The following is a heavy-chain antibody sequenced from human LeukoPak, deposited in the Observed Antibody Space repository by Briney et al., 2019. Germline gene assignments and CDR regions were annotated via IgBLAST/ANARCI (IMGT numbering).Heavy chain of an antibody. Sequence: GGSLRLSCAASGFTFSSYGMHWVRQAPGKGLEWVAFIRCDGSNKYYADSVKGRFTISRDNSKNTLYLQMNSLRAEDTAVYYCAKGLVGATTENGYWGQGTLVTVSS. CDR3: AKGLVGATTENGY. CDR2: IRCDGSNK. J-gene: IGHJ4*02. CDR1: GFTFSSYG. D-gene: IGHD1-26*01. V-gene: IGHV3-30*02.